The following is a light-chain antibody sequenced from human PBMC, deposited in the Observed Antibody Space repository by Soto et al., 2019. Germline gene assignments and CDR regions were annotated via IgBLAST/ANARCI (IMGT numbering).Light chain of an antibody. V-gene: IGKV3-15*01. CDR3: LQCRNWPLT. CDR2: DAS. Sequence: EIVMTQSPATLSVSPGEGATLSCKASQNVYNNLAWYQQRPGQPPRLLIYDASTRATGISARVSGRGYGTEFTLTISSLQSEDFAVYVCLQCRNWPLTFGGGTKGEIK. J-gene: IGKJ4*01. CDR1: QNVYNN.